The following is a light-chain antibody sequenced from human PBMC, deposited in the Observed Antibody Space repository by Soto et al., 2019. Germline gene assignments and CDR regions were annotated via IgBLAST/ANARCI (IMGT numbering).Light chain of an antibody. Sequence: QSALTQPASVSGSPGQSITISCSGTSSDIGAYDHVAWFQQFPGKTPKLVTYSVSNRPSGVSYRFSGSKSGNTASLTISGLQADDEADYYCISYTVSRSYVFGPGTKVTVL. J-gene: IGLJ1*01. CDR3: ISYTVSRSYV. CDR2: SVS. CDR1: SSDIGAYDH. V-gene: IGLV2-14*01.